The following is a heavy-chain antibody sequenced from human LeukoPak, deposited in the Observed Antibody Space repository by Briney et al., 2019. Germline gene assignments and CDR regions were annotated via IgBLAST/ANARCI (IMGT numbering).Heavy chain of an antibody. Sequence: GGSLRLSCAASGFTFSSYAMSWVRQAPGKGLEWVSAISGSGGSTYYADSVKGRFTISRDNSTTTLYLQMNSLRAEDTAVYYCAKVGAVTTYFFDYWGQGTLVTVSS. CDR1: GFTFSSYA. CDR2: ISGSGGST. CDR3: AKVGAVTTYFFDY. D-gene: IGHD4-11*01. J-gene: IGHJ4*02. V-gene: IGHV3-23*01.